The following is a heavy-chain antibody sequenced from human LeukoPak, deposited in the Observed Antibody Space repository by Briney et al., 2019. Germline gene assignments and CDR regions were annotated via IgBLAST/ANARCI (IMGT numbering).Heavy chain of an antibody. V-gene: IGHV1-2*02. CDR3: ARASYDSRGYYAY. CDR1: GFTFTGYY. CDR2: ISPNSGGT. D-gene: IGHD3-22*01. Sequence: ASVKVSCKASGFTFTGYYMHWVRQAPGQGLEWMGWISPNSGGTNYAQKFQGRVTMTRDTSISTAYMQLSWLRPDDTAVYYCARASYDSRGYYAYWGQGTLVTVSS. J-gene: IGHJ4*02.